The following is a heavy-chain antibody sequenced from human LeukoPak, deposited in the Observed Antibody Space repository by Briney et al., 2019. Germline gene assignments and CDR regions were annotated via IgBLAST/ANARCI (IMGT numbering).Heavy chain of an antibody. D-gene: IGHD3/OR15-3a*01. CDR2: IYYSGST. J-gene: IGHJ4*02. V-gene: IGHV4-34*01. Sequence: SETLSLTCAVYGGSFSGYYWSWIRQPPGKGLEWIGSIYYSGSTYYNPSLKSRVTISVDTSKNQFSLKLSSVTAADTAVYYCARGSVIFVPGRIYYFDYWGQGTLVTVSS. CDR3: ARGSVIFVPGRIYYFDY. CDR1: GGSFSGYY.